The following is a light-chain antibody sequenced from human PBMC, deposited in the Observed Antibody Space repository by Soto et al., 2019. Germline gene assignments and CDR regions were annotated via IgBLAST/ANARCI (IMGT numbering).Light chain of an antibody. CDR2: DII. Sequence: QSVLTQPASVSGSPGQSITISCTGSSSDVGTYNFVSWYQQHPGKGPRLIIFDIINRPSGVSHRFSGSKSGNTASLTISGLQADDEADYYCSSYTSSGNHYLFGRGNKVTVL. V-gene: IGLV2-14*03. CDR3: SSYTSSGNHYL. J-gene: IGLJ1*01. CDR1: SSDVGTYNF.